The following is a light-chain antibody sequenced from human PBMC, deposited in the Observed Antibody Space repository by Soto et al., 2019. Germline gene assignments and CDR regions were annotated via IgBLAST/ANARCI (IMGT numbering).Light chain of an antibody. Sequence: EIVLTQSPGTLSLSQGDRATLSCRASQSVSSSYLAWYQQKPCQAPRLLIYGASSRATGIPDRFSGSGSGTDFTLTISRLEPEDFAVYYCQQYGSSPRYTFGQGTKREI. J-gene: IGKJ2*01. V-gene: IGKV3-20*01. CDR3: QQYGSSPRYT. CDR1: QSVSSSY. CDR2: GAS.